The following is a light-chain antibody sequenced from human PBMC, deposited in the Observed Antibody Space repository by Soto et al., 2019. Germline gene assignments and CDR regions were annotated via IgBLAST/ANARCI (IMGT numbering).Light chain of an antibody. CDR1: SGDIGSYNR. J-gene: IGLJ1*01. V-gene: IGLV2-14*01. CDR2: EVT. Sequence: QSALTQPDSVSGSPGQSITISCTGTSGDIGSYNRVSWYQQHPGKAPKLIIYEVTDRPSGVSNRFSGSKSGNTASLTISGLQAEDEAEYYCSSYTNINTRACVFGTGTKVT. CDR3: SSYTNINTRACV.